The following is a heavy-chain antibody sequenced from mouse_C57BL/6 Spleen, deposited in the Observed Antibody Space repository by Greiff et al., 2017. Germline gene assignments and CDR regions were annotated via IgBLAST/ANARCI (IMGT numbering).Heavy chain of an antibody. D-gene: IGHD6-1*01. Sequence: VQLQQSGPELVKPGASVKVSCKASGYSFTDYYMNWVKQSNGKSLEWIGVINPNDGTTSYNQKFKGKATLTVDQSSSTAYMQLNSLTSEDSAVYYCEGANSWFAYWGQGTLVTVSA. CDR1: GYSFTDYY. CDR3: EGANSWFAY. CDR2: INPNDGTT. V-gene: IGHV1-39*01. J-gene: IGHJ3*01.